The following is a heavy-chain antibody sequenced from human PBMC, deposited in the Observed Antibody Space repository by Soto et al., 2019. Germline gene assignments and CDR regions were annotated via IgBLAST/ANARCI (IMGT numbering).Heavy chain of an antibody. J-gene: IGHJ4*02. D-gene: IGHD3-22*01. V-gene: IGHV3-23*01. CDR3: AKDMDYYDSSGFFPITPVDY. CDR2: ISGSGGST. CDR1: GFTFSSYA. Sequence: SGGSLRLSCAASGFTFSSYAMSWVRQAPGKGLEWVSAISGSGGSTYYADSVKGRFTISRDNSKNTLYLQMNSLRAEDTAVYYCAKDMDYYDSSGFFPITPVDYWGQGTLVTVSS.